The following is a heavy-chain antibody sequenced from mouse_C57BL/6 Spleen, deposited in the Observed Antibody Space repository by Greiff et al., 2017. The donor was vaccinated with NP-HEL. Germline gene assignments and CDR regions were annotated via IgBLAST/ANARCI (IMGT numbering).Heavy chain of an antibody. Sequence: EVKLVESGGGLVQPGGSLKLSCAASGFTFSDYYMYWVRQTPEKRLEWVAYISNGGGSTYYPDTVKGRFTISRDNAKNTLYLQMSRLKSEDTAMYYCASYYYGSSYAVMDYWGQGTSVTVSS. CDR2: ISNGGGST. D-gene: IGHD1-1*01. CDR1: GFTFSDYY. CDR3: ASYYYGSSYAVMDY. J-gene: IGHJ4*01. V-gene: IGHV5-12*01.